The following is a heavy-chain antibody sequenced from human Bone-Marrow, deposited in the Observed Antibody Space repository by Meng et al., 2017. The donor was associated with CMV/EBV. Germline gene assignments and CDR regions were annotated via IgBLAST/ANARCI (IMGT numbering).Heavy chain of an antibody. CDR1: GYSISSGYY. D-gene: IGHD1-26*01. CDR3: ARGGSPDY. J-gene: IGHJ4*02. Sequence: GSLRLSRTVSGYSISSGYYWGWIRQPPGKGLEWIGSIYHSGSTYYNPSLKSRVTISVETSKNQFSLKLSSVTAADTAVYYCARGGSPDYWGQGTRVTVYS. V-gene: IGHV4-38-2*02. CDR2: IYHSGST.